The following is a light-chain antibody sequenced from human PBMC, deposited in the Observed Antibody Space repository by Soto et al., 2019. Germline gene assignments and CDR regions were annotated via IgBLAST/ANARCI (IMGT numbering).Light chain of an antibody. CDR3: QQLSPMYT. J-gene: IGKJ2*01. CDR1: QGISSY. V-gene: IGKV1-9*01. CDR2: AAS. Sequence: IQLTQSPSSLSASVGDRVTITCRASQGISSYLAWYQQKPGKAPKLLIYAASTLQSGVPSRFSGSGSGTDFTLIISSLQPEDVATYCWQQLSPMYTFGQGTKVEIK.